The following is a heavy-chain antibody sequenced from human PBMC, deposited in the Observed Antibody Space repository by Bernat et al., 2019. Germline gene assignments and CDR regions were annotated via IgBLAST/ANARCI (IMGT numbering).Heavy chain of an antibody. J-gene: IGHJ4*02. CDR3: AKEAGYCSSTSCYADSDY. Sequence: EVQLVESGGGLVKPGGSLRLSCAASGFTFSSYAMSWVRQAPGKGLEWVSAISGSGGSTYYADSVKDRFTISRDNSKNTLYLQMNSLRAEDTAVYYCAKEAGYCSSTSCYADSDYWGQGTLVTVSS. D-gene: IGHD2-2*01. CDR1: GFTFSSYA. CDR2: ISGSGGST. V-gene: IGHV3-23*04.